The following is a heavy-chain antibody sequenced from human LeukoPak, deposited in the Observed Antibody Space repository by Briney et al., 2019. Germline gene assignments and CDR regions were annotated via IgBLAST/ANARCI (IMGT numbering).Heavy chain of an antibody. CDR1: GGSISSGSYY. CDR3: ARVNNYYDSSGYYYLDY. CDR2: IYTSGST. Sequence: SQTLSLTCTVSGGSISSGSYYWSWIRQPAGKGLEWIGRIYTSGSTNYNPSLKSRVTISVDTSKSQFSLKLSSVTAADTAVYYCARVNNYYDSSGYYYLDYWGQGTLVTVSS. D-gene: IGHD3-22*01. V-gene: IGHV4-61*02. J-gene: IGHJ4*02.